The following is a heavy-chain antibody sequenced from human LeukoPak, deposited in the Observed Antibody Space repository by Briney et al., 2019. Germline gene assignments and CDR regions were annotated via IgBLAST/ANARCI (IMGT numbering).Heavy chain of an antibody. CDR1: GFSFGIYW. J-gene: IGHJ4*02. CDR2: INEDGSEK. CDR3: VKHSAPVLAAARFDY. D-gene: IGHD2-2*01. Sequence: GGSLRLSCEGTGFSFGIYWMSWVRQAPGKGLEWVANINEDGSEKYYVDSVKGRFTISRDNGKNALYLQMKSLRAEDTALYYCVKHSAPVLAAARFDYWGQGNLVTVSS. V-gene: IGHV3-7*03.